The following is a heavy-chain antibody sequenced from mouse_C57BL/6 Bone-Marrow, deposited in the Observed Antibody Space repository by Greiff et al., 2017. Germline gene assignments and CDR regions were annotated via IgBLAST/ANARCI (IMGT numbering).Heavy chain of an antibody. CDR1: GYTFTSYW. CDR3: ARSPYFLDV. V-gene: IGHV1-64*01. J-gene: IGHJ1*03. CDR2: IHPNSGST. Sequence: QVQLQQPGAELVKPGASVKLSCKASGYTFTSYWMHWVKQRPGQGLEWIGMIHPNSGSTNYNEKFKSKATLTVDKSSSTAYMHLSSLTSKDSAVYYCARSPYFLDVWGTGTTVTVSS. D-gene: IGHD6-5*01.